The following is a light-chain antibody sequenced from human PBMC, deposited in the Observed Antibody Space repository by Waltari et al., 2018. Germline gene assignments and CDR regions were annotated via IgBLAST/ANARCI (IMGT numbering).Light chain of an antibody. CDR3: QQRSNWPLT. CDR1: QSVSSY. J-gene: IGKJ4*01. CDR2: DAS. Sequence: EIVLTQSPATLSLSPGERATLSCRASQSVSSYLALYQQKPGQAPRLLIYDASNTATGIPARFSGSGSGTDFTLTISGLEPEDFAVYSCQQRSNWPLTFGGGTKVEIK. V-gene: IGKV3-11*01.